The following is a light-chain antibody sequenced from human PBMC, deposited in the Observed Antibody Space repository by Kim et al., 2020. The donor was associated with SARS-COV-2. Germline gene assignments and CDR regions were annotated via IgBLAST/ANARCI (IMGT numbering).Light chain of an antibody. J-gene: IGKJ5*01. CDR2: NAS. CDR3: QQYDKWPPT. CDR1: QSVSSY. V-gene: IGKV3-11*01. Sequence: LSPVERASRSCRASQSVSSYFAWYQQKPGQAPRLLISNASNRATGIPARFSGSGSATDFTLTISTLEAEDFAVYYCQQYDKWPPTFGPGTRLEIK.